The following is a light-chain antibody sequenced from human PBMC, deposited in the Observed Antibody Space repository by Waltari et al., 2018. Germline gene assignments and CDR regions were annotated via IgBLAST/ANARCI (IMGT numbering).Light chain of an antibody. V-gene: IGKV3-20*01. CDR1: QSISSGK. Sequence: EIVLTQSPGTLSLSPGERATLSCRASQSISSGKLAWYQQKPGQAPRLLIYGASSRASRFPYNFRGSGSWTDFTLTISVLDPEDFAVYYCQQFGSSPLITFGQGTRLEIK. J-gene: IGKJ5*01. CDR3: QQFGSSPLIT. CDR2: GAS.